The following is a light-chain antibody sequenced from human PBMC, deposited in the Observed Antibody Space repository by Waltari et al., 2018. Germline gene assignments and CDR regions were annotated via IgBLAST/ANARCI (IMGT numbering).Light chain of an antibody. CDR1: QSVSRA. CDR3: QHYVSLPAT. J-gene: IGKJ1*01. V-gene: IGKV3-20*01. CDR2: GAS. Sequence: EIVLPQSPGSLSSSPGERVTSSCRASQSVSRALAWYQQKPGQAPRLLIFGASNRATGIPDRFSGSGSETDFSLTISRLEPEDFAVYYCQHYVSLPATFGRGTKVEIK.